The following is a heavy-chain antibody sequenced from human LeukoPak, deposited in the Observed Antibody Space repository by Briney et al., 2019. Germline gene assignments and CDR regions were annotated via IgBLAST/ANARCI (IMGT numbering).Heavy chain of an antibody. J-gene: IGHJ4*02. CDR3: ARDNPVRSPDY. V-gene: IGHV3-33*01. CDR2: IWYDGSNK. Sequence: GRSLRLSCAASGFTFSSYGMHWVRQAPGKGLEWVAVIWYDGSNKYYADSVKGRFTISRDNSKNTLYLQMNSLRAEDTAVYYCARDNPVRSPDYWGQGTLVTVSS. CDR1: GFTFSSYG. D-gene: IGHD4-17*01.